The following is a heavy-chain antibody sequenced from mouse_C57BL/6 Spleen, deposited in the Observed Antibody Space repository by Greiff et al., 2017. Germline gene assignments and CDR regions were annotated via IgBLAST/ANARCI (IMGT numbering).Heavy chain of an antibody. CDR2: IFPGNSDT. V-gene: IGHV1-5*01. Sequence: VQLKQSGPVLARPGASVKMSCKTSGYTFTSYWMHWVKQRPGQGLEWIGAIFPGNSDTSYNQQFKGKAKLTAVTSASTADMVLSSQTNEVSACYNFTRRGYSNYPLDYWGQGTTRTVSS. D-gene: IGHD2-5*01. CDR3: TRRGYSNYPLDY. CDR1: GYTFTSYW. J-gene: IGHJ2*01.